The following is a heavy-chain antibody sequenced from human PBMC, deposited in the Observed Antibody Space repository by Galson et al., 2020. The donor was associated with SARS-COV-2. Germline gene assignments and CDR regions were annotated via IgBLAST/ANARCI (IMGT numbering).Heavy chain of an antibody. J-gene: IGHJ4*02. V-gene: IGHV3-23*01. CDR2: ISASGGRT. Sequence: GGSLRLSCAAPGLTFGSYAMSWVRQAPGKGLEWVSGISASGGRTYYADSVKGRFTISRDNSKNTLYLQVNSLRAEDTAVYYCARGRFGGVGTHMGGDYWGQGTLVTVSS. D-gene: IGHD1-26*01. CDR3: ARGRFGGVGTHMGGDY. CDR1: GLTFGSYA.